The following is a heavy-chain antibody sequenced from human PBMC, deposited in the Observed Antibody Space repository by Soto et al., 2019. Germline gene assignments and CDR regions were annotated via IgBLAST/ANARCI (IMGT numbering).Heavy chain of an antibody. D-gene: IGHD2-2*01. J-gene: IGHJ6*02. CDR2: ISNDGGYQ. Sequence: ARLAESGGGVVQPGRSLRLSCAASGFTLSDFAMHWVRQAPGKGLEWVALISNDGGYQHYGDSVRGRFTISRDNSKHMLYLQMTSLRLEDTAVYYCARAMPGMDVWGQGTTVTVSS. V-gene: IGHV3-30-3*01. CDR3: ARAMPGMDV. CDR1: GFTLSDFA.